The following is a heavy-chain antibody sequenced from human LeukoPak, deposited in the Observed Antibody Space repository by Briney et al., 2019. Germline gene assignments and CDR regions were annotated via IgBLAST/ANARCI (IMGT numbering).Heavy chain of an antibody. J-gene: IGHJ4*02. Sequence: PGGSLRLSCTASGINFGDYAMSWVRQAPGKGLEWVGFIRSKAYGETTEYAASVKGRFTISRDDSKSMAYLQMNSLKTEDTAVYYCIANYYDSSGCPIAYYFDYWGQGTLVTVSS. CDR1: GINFGDYA. CDR3: IANYYDSSGCPIAYYFDY. CDR2: IRSKAYGETT. D-gene: IGHD3-22*01. V-gene: IGHV3-49*04.